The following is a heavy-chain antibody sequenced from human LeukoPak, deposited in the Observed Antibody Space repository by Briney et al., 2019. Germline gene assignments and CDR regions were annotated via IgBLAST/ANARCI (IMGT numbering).Heavy chain of an antibody. V-gene: IGHV4-34*01. CDR2: INPSGGT. Sequence: PSETLSLTCAVYGGSFSGHYCSWIRQPPGKGLEWIGEINPSGGTDYNPSLKSRVTISVDTSKNQFSLKLSSVTAADTAVYYCAGIGESTFWGQGTLVTVSS. J-gene: IGHJ4*02. D-gene: IGHD3-10*01. CDR3: AGIGESTF. CDR1: GGSFSGHY.